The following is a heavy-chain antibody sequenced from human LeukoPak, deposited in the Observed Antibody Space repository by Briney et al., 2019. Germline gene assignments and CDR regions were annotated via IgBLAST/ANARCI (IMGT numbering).Heavy chain of an antibody. D-gene: IGHD1-14*01. Sequence: PSETLSLTCAVSGGSLSSNNWWTWFGQPPGKGLEWIAEIHHSGSTVYNPSLQSRVTISVDKSKNQFSLRLSSVTAADTAVYYCARKGHNIHYFDYWGQGNLVTVSS. CDR3: ARKGHNIHYFDY. V-gene: IGHV4-4*02. CDR1: GGSLSSNNW. CDR2: IHHSGST. J-gene: IGHJ4*02.